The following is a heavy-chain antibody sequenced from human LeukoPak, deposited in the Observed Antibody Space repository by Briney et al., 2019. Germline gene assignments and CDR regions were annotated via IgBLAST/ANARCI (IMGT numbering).Heavy chain of an antibody. Sequence: GGSLRLSCAASGFTFSSYAMHWVRQAPGKGLEWVAVISYDGSNKYYADSVKGRFTISRDNSKNTLYLQMNSLRAEDTAVYYCARGDYGDYRGGLFDLWGRGTLVTVSS. J-gene: IGHJ2*01. V-gene: IGHV3-30-3*01. CDR2: ISYDGSNK. CDR1: GFTFSSYA. D-gene: IGHD4-17*01. CDR3: ARGDYGDYRGGLFDL.